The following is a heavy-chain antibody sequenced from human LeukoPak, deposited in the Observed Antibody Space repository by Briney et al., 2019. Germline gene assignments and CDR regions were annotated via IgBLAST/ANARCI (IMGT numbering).Heavy chain of an antibody. J-gene: IGHJ6*02. Sequence: GASVNVSCKASGYTFTSYAMHWVRQAPGQRLEWMGWINAGNGNTKYSQKFQGRVTITRDTSASTAYMELSSLRSEDTAVYYCARGAAGDIYYYYGMDVWGQGTTVTVSS. CDR3: ARGAAGDIYYYYGMDV. D-gene: IGHD2-15*01. CDR2: INAGNGNT. CDR1: GYTFTSYA. V-gene: IGHV1-3*01.